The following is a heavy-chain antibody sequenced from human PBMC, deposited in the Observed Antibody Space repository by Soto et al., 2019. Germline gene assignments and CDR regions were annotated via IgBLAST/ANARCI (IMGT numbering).Heavy chain of an antibody. CDR3: VRGVRSTTNCYFDY. CDR2: IKCDGSEK. D-gene: IGHD2-2*01. V-gene: IGHV3-7*03. Sequence: GRSLRLSCAASGFTFSSSWMNWVCQAREKGLEWVADIKCDGSEKYYVDSVKGRLTISRDTAKHSLYLQVNSLRAEDMTVYYCVRGVRSTTNCYFDYWGQGTLVTVSS. CDR1: GFTFSSSW. J-gene: IGHJ4*02.